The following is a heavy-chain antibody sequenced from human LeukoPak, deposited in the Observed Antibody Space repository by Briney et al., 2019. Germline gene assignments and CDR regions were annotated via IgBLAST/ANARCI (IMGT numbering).Heavy chain of an antibody. CDR3: ARDAGVYGDYEGYLDY. D-gene: IGHD4-17*01. CDR1: GGSISSYY. CDR2: IYYSGST. J-gene: IGHJ4*02. V-gene: IGHV4-59*01. Sequence: SETLSLTCTVSGGSISSYYWSWIRQPPGKGLEWIGYIYYSGSTNYNPSLKSRVTISVDTSKNQFSLKLSSVTAADTAVYYCARDAGVYGDYEGYLDYWGQGTLVAVSS.